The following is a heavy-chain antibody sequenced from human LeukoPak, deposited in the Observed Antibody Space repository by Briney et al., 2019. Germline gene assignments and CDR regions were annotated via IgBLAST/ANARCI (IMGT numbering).Heavy chain of an antibody. CDR3: AKAGIGVVGYFDY. J-gene: IGHJ4*02. CDR2: IRGSGGGT. D-gene: IGHD6-19*01. Sequence: PGGSLRLSCAASGFTFNSYAMSWVCQAPGKGLEWVSAIRGSGGGTYYADSVKGRFTISRDNSKNTLYLQMNSLRDEDTALYYCAKAGIGVVGYFDYWGQGTLVTVSS. V-gene: IGHV3-23*01. CDR1: GFTFNSYA.